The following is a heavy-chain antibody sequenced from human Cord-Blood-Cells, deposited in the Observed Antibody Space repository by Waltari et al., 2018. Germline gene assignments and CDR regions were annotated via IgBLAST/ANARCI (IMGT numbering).Heavy chain of an antibody. Sequence: EVQVVESGGGLVQPGGSLRLYCAAAGFTFSSYWMSWVRQAPGKGLEWVANIKQDGSEKYYVDSVKGRFTISRDNAKISLYLQMNSLRAEDTAVYYCARDKGLQQLVFDYWGQETLVTVSS. V-gene: IGHV3-7*01. CDR3: ARDKGLQQLVFDY. J-gene: IGHJ4*02. D-gene: IGHD6-13*01. CDR1: GFTFSSYW. CDR2: IKQDGSEK.